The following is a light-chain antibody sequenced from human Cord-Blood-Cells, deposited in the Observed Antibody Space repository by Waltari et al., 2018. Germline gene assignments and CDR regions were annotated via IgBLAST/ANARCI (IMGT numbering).Light chain of an antibody. J-gene: IGKJ4*01. CDR3: QQYYSTPLT. CDR1: PSFLYSSNNKNY. V-gene: IGKV4-1*01. Sequence: VMTQSPDSLAVSLGDRAPIHGHSSPSFLYSSNNKNYLAGYQQKPGQPPKLLIYWASTRESGVPDRFSGSGSGTDFTLTISSLQAEDVAVYYCQQYYSTPLTFGGGTKVEIK. CDR2: WAS.